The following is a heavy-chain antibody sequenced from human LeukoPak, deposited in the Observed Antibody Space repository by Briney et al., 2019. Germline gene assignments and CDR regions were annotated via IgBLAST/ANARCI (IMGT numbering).Heavy chain of an antibody. V-gene: IGHV4-59*01. Sequence: SETLSLTCTVSGGSIRSDFWSWIRQPPGKGLEWIGYVYYSGSTNYSSSLNSRVTISIDTSKNKFSLKLTSVTAADTAVYYCAKHYETTFDYWGQGTLVTVSS. D-gene: IGHD3-3*01. J-gene: IGHJ4*02. CDR1: GGSIRSDF. CDR3: AKHYETTFDY. CDR2: VYYSGST.